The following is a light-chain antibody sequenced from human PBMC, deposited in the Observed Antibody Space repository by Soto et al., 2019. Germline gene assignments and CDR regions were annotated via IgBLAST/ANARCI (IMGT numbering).Light chain of an antibody. J-gene: IGLJ2*01. CDR3: TSYTSSSTIL. V-gene: IGLV2-14*03. CDR1: SSDVGGYNY. Sequence: QSALTQPASVSGSPGQSSTISCTGTSSDVGGYNYVSWYQQHPGKAPKLMIYDVSNRPSGASNRFSGSKSGNTASLTISGLHAEDEADYYCTSYTSSSTILFGGRTKLTVL. CDR2: DVS.